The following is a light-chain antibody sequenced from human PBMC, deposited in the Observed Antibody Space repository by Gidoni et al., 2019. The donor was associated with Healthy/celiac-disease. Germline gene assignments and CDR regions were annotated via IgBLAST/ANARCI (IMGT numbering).Light chain of an antibody. CDR3: AAWDDSLNGYV. CDR1: SSNIVSNT. Sequence: QAVLTKPPSSSGTPGQRVTISGSGSSSNIVSNTVNWYQQLPGTAPKLLIYSNNQRPSGVPDRFSGSKSGTSASQAISGLQSEDEADYYCAAWDDSLNGYVFGTGTKVTVL. V-gene: IGLV1-44*01. CDR2: SNN. J-gene: IGLJ1*01.